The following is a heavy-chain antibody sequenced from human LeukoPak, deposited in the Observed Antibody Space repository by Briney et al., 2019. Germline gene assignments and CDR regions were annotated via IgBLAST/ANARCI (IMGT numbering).Heavy chain of an antibody. Sequence: GGSLRLSCGASGFTFSSYDMNWVRQAPGKGLEWVSFISSSGSTIYYADSVKGRFTISRDNAKNSLYLQMNSLTAEDTAVYYCAREEEASSSWYYYYYYYGMDVWGQGTTVTVSS. D-gene: IGHD6-13*01. CDR3: AREEEASSSWYYYYYYYGMDV. J-gene: IGHJ6*02. V-gene: IGHV3-48*03. CDR1: GFTFSSYD. CDR2: ISSSGSTI.